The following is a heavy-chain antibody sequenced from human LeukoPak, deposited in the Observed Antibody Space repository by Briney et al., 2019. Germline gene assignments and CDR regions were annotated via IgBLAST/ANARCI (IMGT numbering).Heavy chain of an antibody. CDR1: GGSISSYY. CDR3: ARDRKGFPRIDY. V-gene: IGHV4-4*07. J-gene: IGHJ4*02. CDR2: IYTSGST. Sequence: KPSETLSLTCTVSGGSISSYYWSWIRQPAGKGLEWIGRIYTSGSTNYNPSLKGRVTMSVDTSKNQFSLKLSSVTAADTAVHSCARDRKGFPRIDYWGQGTLVTVSS.